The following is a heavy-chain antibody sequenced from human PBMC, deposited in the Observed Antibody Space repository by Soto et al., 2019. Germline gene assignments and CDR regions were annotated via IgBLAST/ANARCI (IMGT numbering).Heavy chain of an antibody. CDR1: GYTFITYA. D-gene: IGHD6-6*01. CDR2: INTGTGGT. Sequence: QVQLVQSGAEVKKPGASVKVSCKTSGYTFITYAIHWVRQAPGPGLEWMGWINTGTGGTKYSQKFQGRVTFTTDTSASTVYMELSSLTSEDTAVYYCARESYSSSENWFDPWGQGTLVTVSS. J-gene: IGHJ5*02. CDR3: ARESYSSSENWFDP. V-gene: IGHV1-3*04.